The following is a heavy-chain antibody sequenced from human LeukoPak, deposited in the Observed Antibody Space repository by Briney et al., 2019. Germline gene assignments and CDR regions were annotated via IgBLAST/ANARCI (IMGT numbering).Heavy chain of an antibody. CDR3: AREYYDYVWGSYRWFDY. J-gene: IGHJ4*02. D-gene: IGHD3-16*02. Sequence: SETLSLTCTVSGYSISSGYYWGWIRQPPGKGLEWIGSIYHSGSTYYNPSLKSRVTISVDTSKNQFSLKLSSVTAVDTAVYYCAREYYDYVWGSYRWFDYWGQGTLVTVSS. V-gene: IGHV4-38-2*02. CDR1: GYSISSGYY. CDR2: IYHSGST.